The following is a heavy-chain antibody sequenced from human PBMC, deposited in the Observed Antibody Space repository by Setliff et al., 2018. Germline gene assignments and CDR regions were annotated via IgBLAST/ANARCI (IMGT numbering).Heavy chain of an antibody. CDR1: GGSISSGGYY. CDR3: ARGQATSSRSSLVY. CDR2: IYYSGST. V-gene: IGHV4-31*03. D-gene: IGHD6-6*01. J-gene: IGHJ4*02. Sequence: SETLSLTCTVSGGSISSGGYYWSWIRQHPGKGLEWTGYIYYSGSTYYSPSLKSRVTISVATSKKQFSLNLSSVTAADTAVYYCARGQATSSRSSLVYWGQGIPVTVSS.